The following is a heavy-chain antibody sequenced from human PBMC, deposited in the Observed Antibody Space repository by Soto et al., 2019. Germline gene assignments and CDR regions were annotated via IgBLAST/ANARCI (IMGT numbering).Heavy chain of an antibody. CDR3: ARVRPYCGYDGYYYYYMEV. J-gene: IGHJ6*03. D-gene: IGHD5-12*01. Sequence: GGSLRLSCAASGFTFSDYYMSWIRQAPGKGLEWVSYISSSGSTIYYADSVKGRFTISRDNAKNSLYLQMNSLRAEDTAVYYCARVRPYCGYDGYYYYYMEVSGKGTTVTVSS. CDR2: ISSSGSTI. CDR1: GFTFSDYY. V-gene: IGHV3-11*01.